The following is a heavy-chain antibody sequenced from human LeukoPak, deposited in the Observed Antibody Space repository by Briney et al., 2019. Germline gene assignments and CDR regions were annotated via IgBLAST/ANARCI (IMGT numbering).Heavy chain of an antibody. V-gene: IGHV3-21*01. D-gene: IGHD3-9*01. CDR3: AREDILTGYVADLDY. CDR1: GFTFSSYS. CDR2: ISSSSSYI. J-gene: IGHJ4*02. Sequence: GGSLRLSCAASGFTFSSYSMNWVRQAPGRGLEWVSSISSSSSYIYYADSVKSRFTISRDNAKNSLYLQMNSLRAEDTAVYYCAREDILTGYVADLDYWGQGTEVTVSS.